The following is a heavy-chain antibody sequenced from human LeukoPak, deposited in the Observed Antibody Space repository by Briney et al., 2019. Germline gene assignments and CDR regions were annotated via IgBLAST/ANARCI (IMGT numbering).Heavy chain of an antibody. CDR2: ISYDGSNK. J-gene: IGHJ4*02. Sequence: PGRSLRLSCAASGFTFSNYAMHWVRQAPGKGLEWVAVISYDGSNKYYSDCVKGRFTISRDNSNNTVFLQMNSLRAEDTAVYYCARGGFGAQWLDYLVYWGQGTLVTVSS. D-gene: IGHD3-10*01. V-gene: IGHV3-30*04. CDR1: GFTFSNYA. CDR3: ARGGFGAQWLDYLVY.